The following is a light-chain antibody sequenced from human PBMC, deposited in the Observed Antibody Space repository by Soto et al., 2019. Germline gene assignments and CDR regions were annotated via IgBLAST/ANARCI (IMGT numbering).Light chain of an antibody. CDR1: QSVSNY. Sequence: EIVLTQSPATLSLSPGERATLSCRASQSVSNYLAWYQQKRGQAPRLLIYDASNTATGIPARFSGSGSETDLTLTISSLAPEDSALYYCQQRGNWPLTFGQGTKVDIK. V-gene: IGKV3-11*01. J-gene: IGKJ1*01. CDR2: DAS. CDR3: QQRGNWPLT.